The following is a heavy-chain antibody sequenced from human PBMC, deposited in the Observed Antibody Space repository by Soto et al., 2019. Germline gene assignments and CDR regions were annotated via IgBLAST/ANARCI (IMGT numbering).Heavy chain of an antibody. CDR2: VFYTGFT. Sequence: SETLSLTCAVSGASTSGSYYYWAWLRQSPGPGPVRSGSVFYTGFTSYNPSLASRVSVCVDPSKSQFSLKLSAVTAADTAVYYCATSQKAYSCNYFYHWGQGALVTVSS. D-gene: IGHD2-21*01. CDR3: ATSQKAYSCNYFYH. CDR1: GASTSGSYYY. V-gene: IGHV4-39*01. J-gene: IGHJ4*02.